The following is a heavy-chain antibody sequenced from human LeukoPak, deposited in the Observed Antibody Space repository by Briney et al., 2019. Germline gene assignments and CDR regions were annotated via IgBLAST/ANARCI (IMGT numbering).Heavy chain of an antibody. CDR2: IYYSGST. V-gene: IGHV4-39*01. CDR3: ARSLGVAGTWFDP. Sequence: SETLSLTCTVSGGSISSSSYYWGWIRQPPGKGLEWIGSIYYSGSTYYNPSLKSRVTISVDTSKNQFSLKLSSVTAADTAVCYCARSLGVAGTWFDPWGQGTLVTVSS. J-gene: IGHJ5*02. CDR1: GGSISSSSYY. D-gene: IGHD6-19*01.